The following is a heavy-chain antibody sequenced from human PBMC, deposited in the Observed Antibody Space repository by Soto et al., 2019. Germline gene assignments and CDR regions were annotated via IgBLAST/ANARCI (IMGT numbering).Heavy chain of an antibody. D-gene: IGHD6-13*01. CDR2: IFSNDEK. Sequence: GSGPTLVNPTDTLTLTCTVSGFSLSNARMGVSWIRQPPGKALEWLAHIFSNDEKSYSTSLKSRLTISKDTSKSQVVLTMTNMDPVDTATYYCARPRYSSSWYGGYYFDYWGQGTLVTVSS. CDR1: GFSLSNARMG. V-gene: IGHV2-26*01. J-gene: IGHJ4*02. CDR3: ARPRYSSSWYGGYYFDY.